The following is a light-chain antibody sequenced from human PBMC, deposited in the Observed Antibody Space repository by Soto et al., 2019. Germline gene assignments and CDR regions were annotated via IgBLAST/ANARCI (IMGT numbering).Light chain of an antibody. V-gene: IGKV3-20*01. Sequence: EIVLTQSAGTLSWSPGERATLSCRASQSVSSSYLAWYQQKPGQAPRLLIYGASSRATGIPDRFSGSGSGTDFTLTISRLEPEDFAVYYCQQYGSSFGPGTKVDIK. CDR3: QQYGSS. CDR2: GAS. J-gene: IGKJ3*01. CDR1: QSVSSSY.